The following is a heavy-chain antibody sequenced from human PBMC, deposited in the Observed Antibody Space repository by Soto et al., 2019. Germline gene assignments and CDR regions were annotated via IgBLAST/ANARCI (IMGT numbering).Heavy chain of an antibody. CDR3: YSGGYTDY. D-gene: IGHD1-26*01. V-gene: IGHV3-7*01. Sequence: EVQLVQSGGGLVQPGGSLRLSCAASGFTFSSYWMSWVRQAPGKGLEGVANIKQDGSEKNYVDSVKGRFTISRDNAKNSLYLQMNTLRAEDTAVYYCYSGGYTDYWGQGTLVTVSS. CDR1: GFTFSSYW. J-gene: IGHJ4*02. CDR2: IKQDGSEK.